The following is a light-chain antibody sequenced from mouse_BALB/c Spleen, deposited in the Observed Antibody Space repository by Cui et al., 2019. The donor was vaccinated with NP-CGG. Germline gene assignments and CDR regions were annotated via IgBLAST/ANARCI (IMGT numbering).Light chain of an antibody. Sequence: QALVPHESAPTTSPGETVTLTCRSSTGAVTTSNYANWVQEKPDHLFTGLIGGTNNRAPGVPARFSGSLIGDKAALTITGAQTEDEAIYFCALWYSNHWVFGGGTKLTVL. CDR2: GTN. J-gene: IGLJ1*01. V-gene: IGLV1*01. CDR3: ALWYSNHWV. CDR1: TGAVTTSNY.